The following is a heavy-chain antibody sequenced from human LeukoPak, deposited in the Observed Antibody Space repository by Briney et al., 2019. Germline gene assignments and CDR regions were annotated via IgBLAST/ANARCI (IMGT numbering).Heavy chain of an antibody. Sequence: SETLSLTCAVYGGSFSGYYWSWIRQPPGKGLEWIGEINHSGSTNYNPSLKSRVTISVDTSKNQFSLKLSSVTAADTAVYYCAGGRRRSDYWGRGTLVTASS. V-gene: IGHV4-34*01. CDR2: INHSGST. CDR3: AGGRRRSDY. CDR1: GGSFSGYY. J-gene: IGHJ4*02.